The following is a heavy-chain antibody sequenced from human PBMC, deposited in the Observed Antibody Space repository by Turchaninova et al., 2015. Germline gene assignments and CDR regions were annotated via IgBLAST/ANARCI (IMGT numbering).Heavy chain of an antibody. J-gene: IGHJ4*02. Sequence: EVQLGQSGAEGQKPGESLTISREGSGYSFTTYGIGWVRQMPGKGLEWMGVIYPGDSDTRYSSSFQGQVTISADKSISTAYLQWSGLKASDTAMYYCARPSPGTGVTDYWGQGTLVTVSS. V-gene: IGHV5-51*01. CDR1: GYSFTTYG. D-gene: IGHD7-27*01. CDR2: IYPGDSDT. CDR3: ARPSPGTGVTDY.